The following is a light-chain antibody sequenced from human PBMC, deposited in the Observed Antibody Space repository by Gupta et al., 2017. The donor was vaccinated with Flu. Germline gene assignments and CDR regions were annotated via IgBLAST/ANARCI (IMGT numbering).Light chain of an antibody. CDR2: EGS. CDR1: SSDVGNYNL. J-gene: IGLJ1*01. V-gene: IGLV2-23*01. Sequence: SITISCTGTSSDVGNYNLVSWDQQHPGKAPKLMIYEGSKRPSGVSTRFSGSKSGNTASLTISGRQAEDEADYYGCSYGGSSTHVFGTGTKVTVL. CDR3: CSYGGSSTHV.